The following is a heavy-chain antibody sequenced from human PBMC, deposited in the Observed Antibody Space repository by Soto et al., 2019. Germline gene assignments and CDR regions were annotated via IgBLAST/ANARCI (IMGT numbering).Heavy chain of an antibody. V-gene: IGHV3-30*18. CDR2: ISYDGSNQ. CDR1: GFIFSTYG. J-gene: IGHJ3*02. Sequence: QVQLVESGGGVVQPGRSLRLSCAASGFIFSTYGMHWVRQAPGKGLEWVAVISYDGSNQYYEDSVKGRFTISRDNSKNTLYLQMNSLRVEDTAVYYCAKSWFGSHGAFDMWGQGTMVTVSA. D-gene: IGHD3-10*01. CDR3: AKSWFGSHGAFDM.